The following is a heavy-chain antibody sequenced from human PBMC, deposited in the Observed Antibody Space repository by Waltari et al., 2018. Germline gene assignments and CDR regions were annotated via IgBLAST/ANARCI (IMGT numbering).Heavy chain of an antibody. Sequence: QITLKESGPTLVKPTQTLTLTCTFSGFSLSTSGVGVGWIRQPPGKALEWLALIYWNDAKRYSPTLKGMLTITKDTSKNQVVLTMTNMDPVDTAKYHCARYANDGDYEDYFDYGGQGTLVTVSS. V-gene: IGHV2-5*01. CDR1: GFSLSTSGVG. J-gene: IGHJ4*02. CDR3: ARYANDGDYEDYFDY. CDR2: IYWNDAK. D-gene: IGHD4-17*01.